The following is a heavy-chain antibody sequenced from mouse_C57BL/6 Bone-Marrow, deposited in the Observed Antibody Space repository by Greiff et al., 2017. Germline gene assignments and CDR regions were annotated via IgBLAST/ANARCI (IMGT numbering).Heavy chain of an antibody. Sequence: QVQLQQSGAELVRPGASVTLSCKASGYTFTDYEMHWVKQTPVHGLEWIGAIDPETGGTAYNQKFKGKAILTADKSSSTAYMELRSLTSEDSAVYYCTTITTVVANSAMDYWGQGTSVTVSS. D-gene: IGHD1-1*01. CDR2: IDPETGGT. CDR3: TTITTVVANSAMDY. CDR1: GYTFTDYE. J-gene: IGHJ4*01. V-gene: IGHV1-15*01.